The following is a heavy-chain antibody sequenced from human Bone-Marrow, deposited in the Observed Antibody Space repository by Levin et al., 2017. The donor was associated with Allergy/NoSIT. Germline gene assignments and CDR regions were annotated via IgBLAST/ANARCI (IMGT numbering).Heavy chain of an antibody. V-gene: IGHV4-34*01. Sequence: SQTLSLTCAVYGGSFSGYYWSWIRQPPGKGLEWIGEINHSGSTNYNPSLKSRVTISVDTSKNQFSLKLSSVTAADTAVYYCARGGIYDSSALYRWFFDYWGQGTLVTVSS. D-gene: IGHD3-22*01. CDR3: ARGGIYDSSALYRWFFDY. CDR2: INHSGST. CDR1: GGSFSGYY. J-gene: IGHJ4*02.